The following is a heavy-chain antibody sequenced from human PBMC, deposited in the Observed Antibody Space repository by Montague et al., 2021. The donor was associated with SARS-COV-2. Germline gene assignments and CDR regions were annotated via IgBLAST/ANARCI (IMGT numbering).Heavy chain of an antibody. J-gene: IGHJ4*02. V-gene: IGHV3-7*01. CDR1: GFTFSSFW. Sequence: SLRLSCAASGFTFSSFWMTWVRQAPGQGLEWVANIKEDGSEKYYVDSVKGRFIISRDNAKNSLYLQMNSLRAEDTAVYYCARASGVIVGAISFDYWGQGTLVTVSS. D-gene: IGHD1-26*01. CDR2: IKEDGSEK. CDR3: ARASGVIVGAISFDY.